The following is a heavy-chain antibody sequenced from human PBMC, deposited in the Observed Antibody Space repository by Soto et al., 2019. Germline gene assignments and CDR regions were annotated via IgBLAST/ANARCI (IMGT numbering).Heavy chain of an antibody. D-gene: IGHD6-19*01. CDR2: IYRGGSK. CDR1: GFTVSSDY. Sequence: EVQLVETGGGLIQSGGSLRLSCAASGFTVSSDYMSWVRQAPGKGLEWVSVIYRGGSKYYAASVKGRFTISRDNSKNTLYLQMNSLRAEDTAVYYCARDKMGGAGSFDYWGQGTLVTVSS. V-gene: IGHV3-53*02. J-gene: IGHJ4*02. CDR3: ARDKMGGAGSFDY.